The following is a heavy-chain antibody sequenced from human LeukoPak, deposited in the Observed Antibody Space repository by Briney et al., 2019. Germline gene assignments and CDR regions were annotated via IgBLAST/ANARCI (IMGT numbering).Heavy chain of an antibody. D-gene: IGHD6-13*01. CDR3: ARVTGYVMEDYFDY. V-gene: IGHV4-59*01. Sequence: SETLSLTCTVSGGSISSYYWSWIRQPPGKGLEWIGYIYYSGSTNYNPSLKSRVTISVDTSKNQFSLRLSSVTAADTAVYYCARVTGYVMEDYFDYWGQGTLVTVSS. CDR2: IYYSGST. J-gene: IGHJ4*02. CDR1: GGSISSYY.